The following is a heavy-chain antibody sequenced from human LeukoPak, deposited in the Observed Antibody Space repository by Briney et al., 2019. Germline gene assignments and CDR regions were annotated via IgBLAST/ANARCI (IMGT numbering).Heavy chain of an antibody. D-gene: IGHD2/OR15-2a*01. J-gene: IGHJ4*02. CDR3: AKDSAKKYDDY. CDR1: GFTFSTYG. CDR2: ISGSASST. V-gene: IGHV3-23*01. Sequence: PGGSLRLSCAASGFTFSTYGMSWVRQAPGKGLEWVSSISGSASSTYYADSLKGRSTISRDNSKNTLYLQMNSLRAEDTAVYYCAKDSAKKYDDYWGQGTLVTVSS.